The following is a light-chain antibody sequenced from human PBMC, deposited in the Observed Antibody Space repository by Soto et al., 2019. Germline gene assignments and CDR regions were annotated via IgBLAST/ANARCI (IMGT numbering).Light chain of an antibody. CDR1: QSVSTN. V-gene: IGKV3-15*01. CDR3: QHYNDWPQT. J-gene: IGKJ1*01. Sequence: EIVMTQSPGTLSLSPGERATLSCRASQSVSTNLAWYQQIPGQAPRLLIYGASTRATGIPARFSGSGSGTEFTLAISSLQSEDFAVYYCQHYNDWPQTFGLGTK. CDR2: GAS.